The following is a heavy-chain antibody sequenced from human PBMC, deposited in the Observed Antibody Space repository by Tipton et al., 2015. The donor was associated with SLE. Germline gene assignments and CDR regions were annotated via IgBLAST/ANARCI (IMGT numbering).Heavy chain of an antibody. CDR1: GGSISSYY. CDR3: ARAKVAANDAGIDY. D-gene: IGHD2-15*01. Sequence: TLSLTCTVSGGSISSYYWSWIRQPPGKGLEWIGYIYYSGSTNYNPSLKSRVTISVDTSKNQFSLKLSSVTAADTAVYYCARAKVAANDAGIDYWGRGTAVTVST. CDR2: IYYSGST. J-gene: IGHJ4*03. V-gene: IGHV4-59*01.